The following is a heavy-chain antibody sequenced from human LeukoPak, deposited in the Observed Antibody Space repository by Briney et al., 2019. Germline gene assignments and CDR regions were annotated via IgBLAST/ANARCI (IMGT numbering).Heavy chain of an antibody. CDR1: GGSISTYY. CDR2: IYYSGST. J-gene: IGHJ5*02. CDR3: ARGQQWRDRWFDP. D-gene: IGHD6-19*01. V-gene: IGHV4-59*01. Sequence: SETLSLTCTVSGGSISTYYWSWIRQPPGKGLEWIGYIYYSGSTNYNPSLKSRVTISVDTSKNQFSLKLSSVTAADTAVYYCARGQQWRDRWFDPWGQGTLVTVSS.